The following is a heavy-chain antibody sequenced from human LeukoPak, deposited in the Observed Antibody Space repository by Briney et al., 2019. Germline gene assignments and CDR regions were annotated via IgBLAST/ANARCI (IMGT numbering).Heavy chain of an antibody. Sequence: SETLSLTCAVYGGSLGGYSWSWIRQPPGKGLEWIGEINHSGSTNYNPSLKSRVTISVDTSKNQFSLKLSSVTAADTAVYYCARYSSSTYHHFDYWGQGTLVTVSS. CDR1: GGSLGGYS. D-gene: IGHD6-6*01. J-gene: IGHJ4*02. CDR2: INHSGST. CDR3: ARYSSSTYHHFDY. V-gene: IGHV4-34*01.